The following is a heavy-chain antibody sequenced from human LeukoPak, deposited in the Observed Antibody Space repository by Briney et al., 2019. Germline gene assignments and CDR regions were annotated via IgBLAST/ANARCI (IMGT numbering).Heavy chain of an antibody. D-gene: IGHD4-23*01. Sequence: GGSLRLSCAASGFTFSSYSMNWVRQAPGKGLEWVSYISSGSSTIYYADSVKGRFTISSDNAKNSLYLQMNSLRDEDTAVYFCARDIANYGGNSGDYWGQGTLVTVSS. CDR3: ARDIANYGGNSGDY. J-gene: IGHJ4*02. V-gene: IGHV3-48*02. CDR1: GFTFSSYS. CDR2: ISSGSSTI.